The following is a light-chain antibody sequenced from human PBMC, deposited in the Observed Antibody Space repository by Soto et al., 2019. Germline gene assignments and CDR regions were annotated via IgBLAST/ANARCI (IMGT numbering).Light chain of an antibody. V-gene: IGKV3-20*01. Sequence: EIVLTHSPGTLSLSPGERATLSCRASQSVSSSYLAWYQQKPGQAPRLLIYGASSRATDIPDRFSGSGSGTDFTLTISRLEPEAFAVYYCQQYGSSPLYTFGQGTKLEIK. CDR2: GAS. CDR1: QSVSSSY. J-gene: IGKJ2*01. CDR3: QQYGSSPLYT.